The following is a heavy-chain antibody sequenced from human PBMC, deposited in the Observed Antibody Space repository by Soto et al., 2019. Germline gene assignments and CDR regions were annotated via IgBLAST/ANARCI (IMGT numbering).Heavy chain of an antibody. V-gene: IGHV4-38-2*01. D-gene: IGHD3-16*01. CDR2: IYHGGRT. CDR1: GYSISSGYY. J-gene: IGHJ6*02. Sequence: PSETLSLTCDVSGYSISSGYYWAWVRQPPGEGLEWIGSIYHGGRTYYNPSLKSRATISEDTSKNQFSLKLTSVTAADTAVYYCAARSWDYYYYGMDVWGQGTTVTVSS. CDR3: AARSWDYYYYGMDV.